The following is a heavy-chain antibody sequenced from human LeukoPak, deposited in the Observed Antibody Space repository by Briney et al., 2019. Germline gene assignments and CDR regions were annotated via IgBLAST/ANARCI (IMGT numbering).Heavy chain of an antibody. J-gene: IGHJ1*01. CDR2: ISKSGST. D-gene: IGHD6-13*01. CDR3: AKKDSSSWYYIGHFQH. V-gene: IGHV3-23*01. CDR1: GFTFSSFA. Sequence: GGSLRLSCAASGFTFSSFAMSWVRQAPGKGLEWVSDISKSGSTYYADSVKDRFTISRDNSKNTLYLQMNSLRAEDTAVYYCAKKDSSSWYYIGHFQHWGQGTPITVSS.